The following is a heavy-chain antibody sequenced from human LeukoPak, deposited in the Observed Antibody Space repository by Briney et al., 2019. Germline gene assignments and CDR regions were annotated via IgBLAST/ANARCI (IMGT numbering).Heavy chain of an antibody. V-gene: IGHV4-31*03. Sequence: SQTLSLTCTVSGGSISSGGYYWSWIRQHPGTGLEWIGYIYYSGSTYYNPSLKSRVTISVDTSKNQFSLKLSSVTAADTAVYYCARAGWGDGYNFDYWGQGTLVTVSS. D-gene: IGHD5-24*01. CDR2: IYYSGST. J-gene: IGHJ4*02. CDR1: GGSISSGGYY. CDR3: ARAGWGDGYNFDY.